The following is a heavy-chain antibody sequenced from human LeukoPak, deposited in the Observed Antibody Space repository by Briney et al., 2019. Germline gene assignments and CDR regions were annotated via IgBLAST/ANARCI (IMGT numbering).Heavy chain of an antibody. Sequence: PGRSLRLSCAASGFTFSSYGMHWVRQAPGKGLEWVAVISYDGSNKYYADSVKGRFTISRDNSKNTLYLQMNSLRAEDTAVYYCARDKTTRAFDYWGQGTLVTVSS. CDR1: GFTFSSYG. V-gene: IGHV3-30*03. CDR3: ARDKTTRAFDY. D-gene: IGHD1-14*01. J-gene: IGHJ4*02. CDR2: ISYDGSNK.